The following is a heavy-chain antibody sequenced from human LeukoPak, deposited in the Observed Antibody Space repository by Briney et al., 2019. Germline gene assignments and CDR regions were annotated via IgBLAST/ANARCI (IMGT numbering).Heavy chain of an antibody. CDR3: ARVSGSYFDAFDY. J-gene: IGHJ4*02. V-gene: IGHV3-66*01. CDR2: IYSGGST. CDR1: GFTVSSNY. Sequence: GGSLRLFCAASGFTVSSNYMSCVRQAPGKGLECVSVIYSGGSTYYADSVKGRFTISRDNSKNTLYLQMNSLRAEDTAVYYCARVSGSYFDAFDYWGEGTLVTVSS. D-gene: IGHD1-26*01.